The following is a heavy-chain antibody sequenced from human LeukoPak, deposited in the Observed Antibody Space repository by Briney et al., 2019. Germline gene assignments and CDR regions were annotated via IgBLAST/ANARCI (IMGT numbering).Heavy chain of an antibody. V-gene: IGHV4-59*01. J-gene: IGHJ5*02. Sequence: PSETLSLTCTVSGGSISSYYWSWIRQPPGKGLEWLGYIYYSGSTNYNPSLKSRVTISVDTSKNQFSLKLSSVTPADTAVYYCARGMEIAVANWFDHWGQGTLVTVSS. CDR3: ARGMEIAVANWFDH. D-gene: IGHD6-19*01. CDR1: GGSISSYY. CDR2: IYYSGST.